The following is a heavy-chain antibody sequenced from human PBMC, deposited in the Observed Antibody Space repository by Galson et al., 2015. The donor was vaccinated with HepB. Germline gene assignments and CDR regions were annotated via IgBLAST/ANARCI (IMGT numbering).Heavy chain of an antibody. CDR3: AKGFDFWSGYYPDY. J-gene: IGHJ4*02. CDR2: ISGSGGST. D-gene: IGHD3-3*01. V-gene: IGHV3-23*01. CDR1: GFTFSSHA. Sequence: SLRLSCAASGFTFSSHAMSWVRQAPGKGLEWVSAISGSGGSTYYADSVKGRFTISRDNSKNTLYLQMNSLRAEDTAVYYCAKGFDFWSGYYPDYWGQGTLVTVSS.